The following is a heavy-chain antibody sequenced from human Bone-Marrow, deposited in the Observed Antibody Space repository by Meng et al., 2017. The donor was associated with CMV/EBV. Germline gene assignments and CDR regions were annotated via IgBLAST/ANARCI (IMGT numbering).Heavy chain of an antibody. Sequence: SETLSLTCTVAGGSTSSSSYYWGWIREPPGKGLEWIGSIYYSGSTYYNPSLKSRVTISVDTSKNQFSLKLSSVTAADTAVYYCARGREIVVVPAATGSRTYYYYAMDVWGQGTTVTVSS. CDR1: GGSTSSSSYY. CDR2: IYYSGST. V-gene: IGHV4-39*07. D-gene: IGHD2-2*01. CDR3: ARGREIVVVPAATGSRTYYYYAMDV. J-gene: IGHJ6*02.